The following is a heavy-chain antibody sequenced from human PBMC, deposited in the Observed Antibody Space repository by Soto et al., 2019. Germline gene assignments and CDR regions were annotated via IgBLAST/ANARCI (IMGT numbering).Heavy chain of an antibody. CDR2: IIPIFGTA. CDR1: GGTFSSYA. V-gene: IGHV1-69*13. D-gene: IGHD3-16*02. J-gene: IGHJ6*02. CDR3: ARGYVITFGGVIVGFYYYGMDV. Sequence: ASVKVSCKASGGTFSSYAISWVRQAPGQGLEWMGGIIPIFGTANYAQKFQGRVTITADESTSTAYMELSSLRSEDTAVYYCARGYVITFGGVIVGFYYYGMDVWG.